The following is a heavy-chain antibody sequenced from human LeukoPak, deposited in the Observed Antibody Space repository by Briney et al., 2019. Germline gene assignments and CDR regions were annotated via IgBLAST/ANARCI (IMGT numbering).Heavy chain of an antibody. D-gene: IGHD1-26*01. CDR2: IYTSGST. CDR3: ARGYSGSTERAFDI. V-gene: IGHV4-4*07. J-gene: IGHJ3*02. CDR1: GGSISSYY. Sequence: SETLSLTCTVSGGSISSYYWSWIRQPAGKGLEWIGRIYTSGSTNYNPSLKSRVTMSVDTSKNQFSLKLSSVTAADTAVYYCARGYSGSTERAFDIWGQGTMVTVSS.